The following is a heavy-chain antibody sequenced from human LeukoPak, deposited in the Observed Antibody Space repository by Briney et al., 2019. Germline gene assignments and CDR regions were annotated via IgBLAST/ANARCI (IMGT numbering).Heavy chain of an antibody. CDR1: GFTFSNYG. J-gene: IGHJ4*02. Sequence: PGGSLRLSCAASGFTFSNYGMHWVRQAPGKGLEWVSVISYDGSNKYYADSVKGRFTISRDNSKNTLDLQMNSLRAEDTAVYYCAKDTVVTLGYYFDYWGQGTLVTVSS. V-gene: IGHV3-30*18. CDR3: AKDTVVTLGYYFDY. CDR2: ISYDGSNK. D-gene: IGHD4-23*01.